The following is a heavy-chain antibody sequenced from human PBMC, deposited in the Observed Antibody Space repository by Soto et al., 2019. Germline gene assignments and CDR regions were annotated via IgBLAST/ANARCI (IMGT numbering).Heavy chain of an antibody. CDR1: GYTFTTYG. CDR3: ARDGERDTGLNFYYYLHGMDA. Sequence: ASVKVSCKASGYTFTTYGISWVRQAPGQGLEWMGWISPYNGTTKYAEKFQGEMTMTTDTAASTAYMDLRSLRSDDTAVYYCARDGERDTGLNFYYYLHGMDAWGQGTRVTVSS. D-gene: IGHD1-1*01. V-gene: IGHV1-18*04. CDR2: ISPYNGTT. J-gene: IGHJ6*02.